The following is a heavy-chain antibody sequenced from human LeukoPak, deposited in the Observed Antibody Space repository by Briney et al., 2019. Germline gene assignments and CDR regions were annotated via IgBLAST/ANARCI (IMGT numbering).Heavy chain of an antibody. Sequence: ASVKVSCKASGYTFTNYGIAWVRQAPGQGLEWMGWINTRSGDAQLAHSLQARVTMTTDTSTSTASMELGSLGSDDTAVYYCARGGMSGHHPVDYWGQGTLVTVSS. CDR2: INTRSGDA. CDR1: GYTFTNYG. D-gene: IGHD3-3*01. CDR3: ARGGMSGHHPVDY. V-gene: IGHV1-18*01. J-gene: IGHJ4*02.